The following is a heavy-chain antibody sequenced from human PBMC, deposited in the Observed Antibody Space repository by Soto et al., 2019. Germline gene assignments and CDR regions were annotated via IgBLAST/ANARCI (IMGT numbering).Heavy chain of an antibody. CDR2: ISGDGTRT. CDR1: GFNFYNYA. D-gene: IGHD6-25*01. CDR3: WQELPPQQRLFGP. J-gene: IGHJ5*02. Sequence: PGGSLRLSCAASGFNFYNYAMTWVRQAPGKGLEWVSGISGDGTRTYYGDSVKGRFTISRDNSKNTVFLQMNSLRAEDTALYYCWQELPPQQRLFGPLGQGTPVTVSS. V-gene: IGHV3-23*01.